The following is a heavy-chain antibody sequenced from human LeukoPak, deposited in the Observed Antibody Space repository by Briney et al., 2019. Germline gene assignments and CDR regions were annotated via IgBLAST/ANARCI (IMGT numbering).Heavy chain of an antibody. D-gene: IGHD6-19*01. J-gene: IGHJ4*02. CDR3: AKDRVAGNGLDY. Sequence: PGGSLRLSCAASGFTFSSYGMHWVRQAPGKGLEWVAVISYDGSNKYYADSVKGRFTISRDNSKNTLYLQMNSLRAEDTAVYYCAKDRVAGNGLDYWGQGTLVTVSS. V-gene: IGHV3-30*18. CDR1: GFTFSSYG. CDR2: ISYDGSNK.